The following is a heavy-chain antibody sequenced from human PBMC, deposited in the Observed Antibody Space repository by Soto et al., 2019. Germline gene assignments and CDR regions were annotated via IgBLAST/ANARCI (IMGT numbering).Heavy chain of an antibody. Sequence: HVHLQESGPGLVKPSETLSLTCRVSGVPISGYDWTWIRQPAGRGVEWIGRSYSSGNTKYNPYLQSRVTMYLYTSNNQFSLSLTSVTAAATAVYYCARGQRFSDGFDPWCEGTLVTVSS. J-gene: IGHJ5*02. D-gene: IGHD3-3*01. CDR3: ARGQRFSDGFDP. CDR2: SYSSGNT. CDR1: GVPISGYD. V-gene: IGHV4-4*07.